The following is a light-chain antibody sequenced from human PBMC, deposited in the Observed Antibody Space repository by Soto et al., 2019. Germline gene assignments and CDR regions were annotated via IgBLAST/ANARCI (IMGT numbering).Light chain of an antibody. J-gene: IGKJ1*01. CDR1: QSVRSMY. V-gene: IGKV3-20*01. CDR2: DAS. CDR3: QQYVTSPWA. Sequence: EVVLAQSPGTLSLSPGERASLSCRASQSVRSMYLAWYQQKPGQAPRLLIYDASSRATDIPDRFSGSGSGTDFTLTISRLEPEDFAVYYCQQYVTSPWAFGQGTKVDI.